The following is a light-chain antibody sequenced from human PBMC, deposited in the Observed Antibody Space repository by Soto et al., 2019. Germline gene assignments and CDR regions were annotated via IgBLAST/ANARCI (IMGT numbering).Light chain of an antibody. CDR3: QQYNSWSGVT. V-gene: IGKV1-5*01. Sequence: DIPMTQSPSTLSASVGDRVTITCRASQSISRWLAWYQQKPGKAPKLLIYDASSLESGVPSRFSGSGAGTEFTLTISSLQPHDVATYHCQQYNSWSGVTFGGGTKVEIK. CDR1: QSISRW. J-gene: IGKJ4*01. CDR2: DAS.